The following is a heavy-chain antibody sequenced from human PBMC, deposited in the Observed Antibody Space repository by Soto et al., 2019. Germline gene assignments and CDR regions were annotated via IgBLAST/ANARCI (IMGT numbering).Heavy chain of an antibody. J-gene: IGHJ4*02. D-gene: IGHD5-18*01. Sequence: SGPTLVNPTQTLTLTCTFSGFSLSTSGVGVGWIRQPPRKALEWLALIYWDDDKRYSPSLKSRLTITKDTSKNQVVLTMTNMDPVDTATYYCAHSCPRYSYGDRFFDYWGQGTLVTVSS. CDR3: AHSCPRYSYGDRFFDY. CDR1: GFSLSTSGVG. V-gene: IGHV2-5*02. CDR2: IYWDDDK.